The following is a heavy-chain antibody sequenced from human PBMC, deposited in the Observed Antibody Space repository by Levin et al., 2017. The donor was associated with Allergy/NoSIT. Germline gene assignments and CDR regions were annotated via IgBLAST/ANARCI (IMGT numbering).Heavy chain of an antibody. CDR1: GYTFTSYD. J-gene: IGHJ6*02. V-gene: IGHV1-8*01. CDR3: ARGLRFGVDTASSFYYYGMDV. D-gene: IGHD5-18*01. Sequence: GESLKISCKASGYTFTSYDINWVRQATGQGLEWMGWMNPNSGNTGYAQKFQGRVTMTRNTSISTAYMELSSLRSEDTAVYYCARGLRFGVDTASSFYYYGMDVWGQGTTVTVSS. CDR2: MNPNSGNT.